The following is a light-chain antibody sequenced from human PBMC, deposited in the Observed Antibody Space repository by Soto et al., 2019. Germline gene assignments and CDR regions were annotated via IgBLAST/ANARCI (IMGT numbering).Light chain of an antibody. CDR1: SSDVGSYNL. Sequence: QSALTQPASVSGSPGQSITISCTGTSSDVGSYNLVSWYQQHPGKAPKLMIYEGSKRPSGVSNRCSGSKSGNTASLTISGLQAEDEADYYCCSYAGRSTLVVFGGGTKRTVL. V-gene: IGLV2-23*01. CDR2: EGS. CDR3: CSYAGRSTLVV. J-gene: IGLJ2*01.